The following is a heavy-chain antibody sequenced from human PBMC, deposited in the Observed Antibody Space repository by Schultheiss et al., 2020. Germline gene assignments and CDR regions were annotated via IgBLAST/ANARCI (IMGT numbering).Heavy chain of an antibody. CDR3: ASTTVVPAAIRT. J-gene: IGHJ4*02. CDR2: ISSSSSYI. V-gene: IGHV3-21*01. Sequence: WGSLRLSCAASGFTFSSYSMNWVRQAPGKGLEWVSSISSSSSYIYYADSVKGRFTISRDNAKNSLYLQMNSLRAEDTAVYYCASTTVVPAAIRTGGQGTLVTVSS. CDR1: GFTFSSYS. D-gene: IGHD2-2*02.